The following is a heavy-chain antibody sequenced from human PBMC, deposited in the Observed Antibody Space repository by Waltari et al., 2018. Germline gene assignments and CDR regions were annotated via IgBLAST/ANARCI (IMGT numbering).Heavy chain of an antibody. CDR3: VRPLTPYSFDAFDL. D-gene: IGHD2-15*01. CDR1: GFTVNTYY. V-gene: IGHV3-53*01. CDR2: IYSGGTT. J-gene: IGHJ3*01. Sequence: EVQLMESGGGLIQPGGSLSLSCVFSGFTVNTYYMSWVRQAPGKGPEWVSVIYSGGTTYYADSVKGRFTVTRDDSKNTVYLQMSSLIVDDTAVYFCVRPLTPYSFDAFDLWGQGTVVTVSS.